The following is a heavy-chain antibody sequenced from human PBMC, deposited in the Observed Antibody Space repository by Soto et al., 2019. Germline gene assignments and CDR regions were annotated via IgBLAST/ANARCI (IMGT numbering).Heavy chain of an antibody. CDR2: IYYSGST. D-gene: IGHD4-17*01. J-gene: IGHJ2*01. Sequence: QVQLQESGPGLVKPSQTLSLTCTVSGGSISSGGYYWSWIRQHPGKGLEWIGYIYYSGSTYYNPSIKSRVTISVDTSKNQFSLKLSSVTAADTAVYYCARAVYGVNWYFDLWGRGTLVTVSS. V-gene: IGHV4-31*03. CDR3: ARAVYGVNWYFDL. CDR1: GGSISSGGYY.